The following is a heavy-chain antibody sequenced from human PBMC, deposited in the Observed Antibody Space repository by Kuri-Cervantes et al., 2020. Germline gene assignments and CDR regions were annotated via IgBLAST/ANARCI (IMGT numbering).Heavy chain of an antibody. CDR3: ARAGYCSSTSCYTLGGNWFDP. Sequence: ESLKISCTVSGGSISSSSYYWGWIRQPPGKGLEWIGSIYYSGSTYYNPSLKSRVTISVDTSKNQFSLKLSSVTAADTAVYYCARAGYCSSTSCYTLGGNWFDPWGQGTLVTVSS. CDR1: GGSISSSSYY. J-gene: IGHJ5*02. D-gene: IGHD2-2*02. CDR2: IYYSGST. V-gene: IGHV4-39*01.